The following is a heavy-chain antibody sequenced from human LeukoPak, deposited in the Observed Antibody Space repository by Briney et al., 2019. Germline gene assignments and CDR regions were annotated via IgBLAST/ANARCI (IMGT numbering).Heavy chain of an antibody. CDR1: GFTFSHYG. D-gene: IGHD4-11*01. J-gene: IGHJ4*02. CDR2: IWSDGSNR. Sequence: GTSLRLSCATSGFTFSHYGMHWVRQAPGKGLEWVAVIWSDGSNRYYGDPVKGRFTISRDNFQRTVYLQMSSLRAEDTAVYYCAKDAQRGFDYSNSLDNWGQGTLVTVSS. V-gene: IGHV3-33*06. CDR3: AKDAQRGFDYSNSLDN.